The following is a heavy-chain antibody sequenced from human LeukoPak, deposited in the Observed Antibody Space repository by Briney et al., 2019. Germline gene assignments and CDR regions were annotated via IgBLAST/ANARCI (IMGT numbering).Heavy chain of an antibody. CDR3: ARGEY. V-gene: IGHV3-53*01. CDR2: IYSGGST. Sequence: GGSLRLSCAVSGFTLSNYSMNWVRQAPGKGLEWVSVIYSGGSTYYADSVKGRFTISRDNSKNTLYLQMNSLRAEDTAVYYCARGEYWGQGTLVTVSS. J-gene: IGHJ4*02. CDR1: GFTLSNYS.